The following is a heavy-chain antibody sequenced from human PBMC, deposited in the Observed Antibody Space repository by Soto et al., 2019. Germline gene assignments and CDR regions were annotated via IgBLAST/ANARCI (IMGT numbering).Heavy chain of an antibody. V-gene: IGHV1-2*04. CDR3: AREIVGATEYYYYGMDV. CDR2: INPNSGGT. Sequence: GASVKVSCKASGYTFTGYYMHWVRQAPGQGLEWMGWINPNSGGTNYAQKFQGWVTMTRDTSISTAYMELSRLRSDDTAVYYCAREIVGATEYYYYGMDVWGQGTTVTVSS. CDR1: GYTFTGYY. J-gene: IGHJ6*02. D-gene: IGHD1-26*01.